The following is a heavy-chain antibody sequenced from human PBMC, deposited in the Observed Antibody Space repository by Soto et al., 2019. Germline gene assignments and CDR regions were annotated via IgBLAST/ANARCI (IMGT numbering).Heavy chain of an antibody. CDR3: GRLEGLATISYYFDY. Sequence: ASETLSLTCSVFGDSIRSAHYFWGWVRQPLGKGLEWIGSVYYSGSTFYNPSLESRVTISVDTSKNQFSLKLMSLSAADTAVYYCGRLEGLATISYYFDYWGQGALVTVSS. D-gene: IGHD3-9*01. CDR1: GDSIRSAHYF. V-gene: IGHV4-39*01. CDR2: VYYSGST. J-gene: IGHJ4*02.